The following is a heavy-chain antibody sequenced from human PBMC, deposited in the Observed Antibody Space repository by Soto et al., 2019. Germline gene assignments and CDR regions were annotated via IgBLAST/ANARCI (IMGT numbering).Heavy chain of an antibody. J-gene: IGHJ6*02. CDR2: ISYDGNNK. V-gene: IGHV3-30-3*01. Sequence: QVQLVESGGGVVQPGRSLRLSCAASGFTFSNYAMYWVRQAPGKGLEWVAVISYDGNNKYYADSVKGRFTISRDNSKKTLYLQMNSLSAEDTAVYYCARAGCDGGTCYTLVGLRYGMDVWGQGTTVTVSS. CDR3: ARAGCDGGTCYTLVGLRYGMDV. D-gene: IGHD2-15*01. CDR1: GFTFSNYA.